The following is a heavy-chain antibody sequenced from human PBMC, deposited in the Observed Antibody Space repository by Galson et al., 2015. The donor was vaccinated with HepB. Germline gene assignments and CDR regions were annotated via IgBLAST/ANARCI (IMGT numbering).Heavy chain of an antibody. J-gene: IGHJ6*02. CDR1: GYSFTSYW. V-gene: IGHV5-10-1*01. CDR2: IDPSDSYT. D-gene: IGHD3-10*01. CDR3: ARHYYGSGFHYYGMDV. Sequence: QSGAEVKKPGESLRISCKGSGYSFTSYWISWVRQMPGKGLEWMGRIDPSDSYTNYSPSFQGHVTISADKSISTAYLQWSSLKASDTAMYYCARHYYGSGFHYYGMDVWGQGTTVTVSS.